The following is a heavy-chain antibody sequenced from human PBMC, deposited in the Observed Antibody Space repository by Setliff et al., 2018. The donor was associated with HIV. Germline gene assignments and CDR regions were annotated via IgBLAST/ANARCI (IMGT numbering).Heavy chain of an antibody. CDR1: GDSVSGYY. D-gene: IGHD3-9*01. V-gene: IGHV4-59*02. Sequence: PSETLSLTCTVSGDSVSGYYWTWIRQPPGKGLEWIGDIYYTGSTNFSPSLKSRVTISLDTSKNQFSLKLSSVSAADTAMYYCARGNPDFDILTGYWGHYFDYWGQGRLVTVSS. CDR3: ARGNPDFDILTGYWGHYFDY. J-gene: IGHJ4*02. CDR2: IYYTGST.